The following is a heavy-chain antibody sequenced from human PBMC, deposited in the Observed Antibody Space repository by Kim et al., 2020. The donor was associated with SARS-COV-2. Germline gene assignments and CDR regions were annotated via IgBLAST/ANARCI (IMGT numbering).Heavy chain of an antibody. CDR3: ARPTAGAAIDY. CDR2: IYSGGTT. V-gene: IGHV3-53*01. J-gene: IGHJ4*02. D-gene: IGHD2-15*01. Sequence: GGSLRLSCAASGFSVATSYMSWVRQAPGKGLEWVSVIYSGGTTYYPGSVKGRFTISRDTSKNTGHLQMNSLRAEDTAVYYWARPTAGAAIDYWGQGTLDPVSS. CDR1: GFSVATSY.